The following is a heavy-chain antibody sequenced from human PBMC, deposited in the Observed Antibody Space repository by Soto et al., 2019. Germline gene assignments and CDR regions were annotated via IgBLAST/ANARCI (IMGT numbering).Heavy chain of an antibody. D-gene: IGHD3-9*01. V-gene: IGHV1-18*01. CDR1: GYTFTIYG. CDR3: ARGNILTGYYFVGASGDAFDI. J-gene: IGHJ3*02. Sequence: ASVKVSCKASGYTFTIYGISWVRQAPGQGPEWMGWISAYNGNTNYAQKLQGRVTMTTDTSTSTAYMELRSLRSDDTAVYYCARGNILTGYYFVGASGDAFDIWGQGTMVTVSS. CDR2: ISAYNGNT.